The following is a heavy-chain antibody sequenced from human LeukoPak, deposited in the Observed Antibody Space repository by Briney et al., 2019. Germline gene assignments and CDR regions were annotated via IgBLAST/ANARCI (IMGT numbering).Heavy chain of an antibody. Sequence: GGSLRLSCTASGFTFSSYAMSWVRQAPGQGLEWVSAISGSGGSTYYADSVKGRFTISRDNSKNTLYLQMNSLRAEDTAVYYCAKGLDSSGYYLLFWDYWGQGTLVTVSS. D-gene: IGHD3-22*01. CDR3: AKGLDSSGYYLLFWDY. V-gene: IGHV3-23*01. J-gene: IGHJ4*02. CDR2: ISGSGGST. CDR1: GFTFSSYA.